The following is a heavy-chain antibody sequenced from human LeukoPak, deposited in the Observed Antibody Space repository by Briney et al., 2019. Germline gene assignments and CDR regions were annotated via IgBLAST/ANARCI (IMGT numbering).Heavy chain of an antibody. Sequence: GGSLRLSCAASGFTFSSYAMHWVRQAPGKGLEYVSAISSNGGSTYYANSVKGRFTISGDNSKNTLYLQMGSLRAEDMAVYYCASFRGTYYYDSSGYYYRYFDYWGQGTLVTVSS. CDR2: ISSNGGST. J-gene: IGHJ4*02. D-gene: IGHD3-22*01. V-gene: IGHV3-64*01. CDR1: GFTFSSYA. CDR3: ASFRGTYYYDSSGYYYRYFDY.